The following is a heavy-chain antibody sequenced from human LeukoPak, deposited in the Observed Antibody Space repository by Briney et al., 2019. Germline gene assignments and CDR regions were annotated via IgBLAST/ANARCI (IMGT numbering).Heavy chain of an antibody. D-gene: IGHD5-24*01. CDR2: ISHDGFI. CDR3: ARDWVYKIDY. CDR1: GFTFSRYV. Sequence: TGGSLRLSCEAAGFTFSRYVMHWVRRTPGKGLVWVSRISHDGFISYADSVKGRFTISRDNAKNTLILQMNSLRAEDTAVYYCARDWVYKIDYWGRGTLVTVSS. V-gene: IGHV3-74*01. J-gene: IGHJ4*02.